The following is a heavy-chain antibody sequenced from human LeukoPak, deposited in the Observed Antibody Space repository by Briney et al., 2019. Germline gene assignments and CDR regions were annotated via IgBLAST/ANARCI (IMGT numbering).Heavy chain of an antibody. V-gene: IGHV3-30*03. Sequence: GGSLRLSCAASGFTFSSYWMNWARQAPGKGLEWVAVISFDGKNIDYADSVKGRFTISRDNSKNTLYLQMNSLGAEDTAVYYCARAYSSSWYAGYWGQGTQVTVSS. D-gene: IGHD6-13*01. J-gene: IGHJ4*02. CDR3: ARAYSSSWYAGY. CDR1: GFTFSSYW. CDR2: ISFDGKNI.